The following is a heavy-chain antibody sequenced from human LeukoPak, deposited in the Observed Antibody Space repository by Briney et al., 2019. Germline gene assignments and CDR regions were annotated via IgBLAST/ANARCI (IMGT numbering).Heavy chain of an antibody. V-gene: IGHV3-23*01. CDR2: ISGSGGST. CDR1: GFTFTSFA. Sequence: PGGSLRLSCAASGFTFTSFAMAWARQAPGKGLDWVSGISGSGGSTHYADSVKGRFTISRDNSKNTLYLQMNSLRAEDTAVYFCARVSSSSWYEEIDYWGQGTLVTVSS. D-gene: IGHD6-13*01. CDR3: ARVSSSSWYEEIDY. J-gene: IGHJ4*02.